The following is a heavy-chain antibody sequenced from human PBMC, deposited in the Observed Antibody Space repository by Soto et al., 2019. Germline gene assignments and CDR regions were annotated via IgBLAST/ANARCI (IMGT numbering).Heavy chain of an antibody. CDR3: ARSASLLVTAIAYFDY. CDR1: GGSISSGDYY. D-gene: IGHD2-21*02. J-gene: IGHJ4*02. CDR2: IYYSGST. V-gene: IGHV4-30-4*01. Sequence: SETLSLTCTVSGGSISSGDYYWSWIRQPPGKGLEWIGYIYYSGSTYYNPSLKSRVTISVDTSKNQFSLKLSSVTAADTAVYYCARSASLLVTAIAYFDYWGQGTLVTVSS.